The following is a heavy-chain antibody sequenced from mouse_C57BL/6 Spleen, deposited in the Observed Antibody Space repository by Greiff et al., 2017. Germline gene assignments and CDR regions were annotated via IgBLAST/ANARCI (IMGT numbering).Heavy chain of an antibody. CDR1: GFNIKDYY. D-gene: IGHD2-5*01. V-gene: IGHV14-1*01. CDR3: TIFYSNFAY. J-gene: IGHJ3*01. CDR2: IDPEDGDT. Sequence: VHVKQSGAELVRPGASVKLSCTASGFNIKDYYMHWVKQRPEQGLEWIGRIDPEDGDTEYAPKFPGKATMTADTSSNTAYLQLSSLTSEDTAVYYCTIFYSNFAYWGQGTLVTVSA.